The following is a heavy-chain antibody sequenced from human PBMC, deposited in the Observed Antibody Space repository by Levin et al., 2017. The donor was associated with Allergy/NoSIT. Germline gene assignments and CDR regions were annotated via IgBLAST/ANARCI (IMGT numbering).Heavy chain of an antibody. J-gene: IGHJ6*03. Sequence: GESLKISCAASGFTFSSYAMSWVRQAPGKGLEWVSGISTSGAGTYYADSVKGRFTISGDNSKNTLYLQMNSLRAEDTAVYDCARGIWNYMDVWGKGTTVTVSS. D-gene: IGHD6-13*01. CDR3: ARGIWNYMDV. V-gene: IGHV3-23*01. CDR1: GFTFSSYA. CDR2: ISTSGAGT.